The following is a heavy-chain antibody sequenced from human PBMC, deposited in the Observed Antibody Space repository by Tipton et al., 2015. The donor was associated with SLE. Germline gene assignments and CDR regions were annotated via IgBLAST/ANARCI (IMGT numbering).Heavy chain of an antibody. D-gene: IGHD3-3*01. V-gene: IGHV1-18*01. J-gene: IGHJ6*03. Sequence: VQLVQSGAEVKKPGASVKVSCKASGCTFTGYGISWVRQAPGQGLEWMGWISAYNGNTNYAQKLQGRVTMTTDTSTSTAYMELRSLRSDDTAVYYCARVNYDCWSGSTAWYYMDVWGKGTTVTVSS. CDR1: GCTFTGYG. CDR2: ISAYNGNT. CDR3: ARVNYDCWSGSTAWYYMDV.